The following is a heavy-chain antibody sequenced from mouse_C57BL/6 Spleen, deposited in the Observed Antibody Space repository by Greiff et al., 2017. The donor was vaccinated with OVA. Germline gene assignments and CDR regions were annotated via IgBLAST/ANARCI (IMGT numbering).Heavy chain of an antibody. CDR3: ARDARTFYAMDY. CDR1: GFTFSDFY. Sequence: EVMLVESGGGLVQSGRSLRLSCATSGFTFSDFYMEWVRQAPGKGLEWIAASRNKANDYTTASRSSLPVPFILSRDTSQSILYLQMNALRAEDTAMDYCARDARTFYAMDYWGQGTSVTVSS. V-gene: IGHV7-1*01. CDR2: SRNKANDYTT. J-gene: IGHJ4*01.